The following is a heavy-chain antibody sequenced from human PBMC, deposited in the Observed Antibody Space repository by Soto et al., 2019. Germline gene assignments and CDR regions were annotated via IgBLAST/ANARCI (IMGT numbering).Heavy chain of an antibody. J-gene: IGHJ5*02. CDR2: IYYSGST. CDR1: GGSISSSSYY. D-gene: IGHD1-26*01. Sequence: SLTCTVSGGSISSSSYYWGWIRQPPGKGLEWIGSIYYSGSTYYNPSLKSRVTISVDTSKNQFSLKLSSVTAADTAVYYCARRRVQVGALNWFDPWGQGTLVTVSS. V-gene: IGHV4-39*01. CDR3: ARRRVQVGALNWFDP.